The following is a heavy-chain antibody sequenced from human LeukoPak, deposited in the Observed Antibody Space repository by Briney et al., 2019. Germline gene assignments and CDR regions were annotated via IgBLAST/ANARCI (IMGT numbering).Heavy chain of an antibody. J-gene: IGHJ4*02. D-gene: IGHD3-10*01. V-gene: IGHV1-2*02. CDR2: INPSSGGT. Sequence: ASVKVSCKASGYTFTGNYIHWVRQAPGEGLEWMGLINPSSGGTNYAQEFQGRVAMTRDTSISTAYMELSRLRSDDTAVYYCARGLEYYGSGSYAASDYWGQGTLVTVSS. CDR1: GYTFTGNY. CDR3: ARGLEYYGSGSYAASDY.